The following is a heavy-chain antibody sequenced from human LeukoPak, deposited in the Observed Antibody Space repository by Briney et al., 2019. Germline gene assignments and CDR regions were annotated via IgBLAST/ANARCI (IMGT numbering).Heavy chain of an antibody. CDR1: GFTFSSYG. J-gene: IGHJ4*02. CDR2: ISSSSSTI. V-gene: IGHV3-48*04. D-gene: IGHD1-26*01. Sequence: GGSLRLSCAASGFTFSSYGMHWVRQAPGKGLEWVSYISSSSSTIYYADSVKGRFTISRDSAKNSLYLQMNSLRAEDTAVYYCANIGSYDDYWGQGTLVTVSS. CDR3: ANIGSYDDY.